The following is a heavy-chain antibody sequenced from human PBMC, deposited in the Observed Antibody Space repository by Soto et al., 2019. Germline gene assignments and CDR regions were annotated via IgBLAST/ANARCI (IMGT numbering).Heavy chain of an antibody. CDR3: APDVGRVGSYA. CDR1: GFTFSSYW. J-gene: IGHJ5*02. Sequence: EVQLVESGGGLVQPGGSLRLSCAASGFTFSSYWMHWVRQAPGKGLVWVSRINSDGSSTTYADSVKGRFTISRDNAKNTLYLQLNSRRPEDTAVYYCAPDVGRVGSYAWGQGTLVTVSS. D-gene: IGHD1-26*01. CDR2: INSDGSST. V-gene: IGHV3-74*01.